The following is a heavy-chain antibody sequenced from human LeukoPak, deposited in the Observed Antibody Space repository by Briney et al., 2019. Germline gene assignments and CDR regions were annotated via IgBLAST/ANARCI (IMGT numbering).Heavy chain of an antibody. CDR1: RDTFTRCA. CDR3: ARDPGSPVRAFDI. Sequence: SVKVSCKASRDTFTRCAFSWVRQAPGQGVEWMGGIVPIDGTANFGQKFQGRVTITADESTSTAYMELSSLRSEDTAVSYCARDPGSPVRAFDIWGQGTMVTVSS. D-gene: IGHD3-10*01. CDR2: IVPIDGTA. V-gene: IGHV1-69*13. J-gene: IGHJ3*02.